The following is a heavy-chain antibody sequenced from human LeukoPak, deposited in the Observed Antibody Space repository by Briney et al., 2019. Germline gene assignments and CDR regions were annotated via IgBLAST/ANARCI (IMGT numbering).Heavy chain of an antibody. D-gene: IGHD5-18*01. J-gene: IGHJ4*02. Sequence: ASVKVSCKASGYTFTSYYMHWVRQAPGQGLEWMGIINPSGGSTSYAQKFQGRVTMTRDTSTSTVYMELSSLRSEGTAVYYCARDLGPVDTAMVSVYWGQGTLVTVSS. CDR3: ARDLGPVDTAMVSVY. CDR1: GYTFTSYY. CDR2: INPSGGST. V-gene: IGHV1-46*01.